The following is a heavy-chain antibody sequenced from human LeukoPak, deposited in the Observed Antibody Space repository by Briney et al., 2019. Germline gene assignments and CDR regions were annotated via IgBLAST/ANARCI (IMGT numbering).Heavy chain of an antibody. CDR3: SAENWYVFKY. J-gene: IGHJ4*02. D-gene: IGHD1-1*01. Sequence: GGSLRLSCTASGFTFGDYGMSWVRQAPGKGLEWVGFIQSRTYGGTTQYAASVKGRFTISRDDSKSIAYLQMNSLKTEDTAVYYCSAENWYVFKYWGQGILVTVSS. CDR2: IQSRTYGGTT. V-gene: IGHV3-49*04. CDR1: GFTFGDYG.